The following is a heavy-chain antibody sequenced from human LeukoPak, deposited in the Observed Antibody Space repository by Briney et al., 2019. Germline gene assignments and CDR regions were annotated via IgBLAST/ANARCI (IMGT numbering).Heavy chain of an antibody. D-gene: IGHD3-10*01. CDR1: GGTFSSYA. Sequence: SVKVSCKASGGTFSSYAISWVRQAPGQGLEWMGRIIPIFGTANYAQKFQGRVTITTDESTSTAYMKLSSLRSEDTAVYYCARVSPGSGSYYRPEPYYFDYWGQGTLVTVSS. V-gene: IGHV1-69*05. CDR3: ARVSPGSGSYYRPEPYYFDY. J-gene: IGHJ4*02. CDR2: IIPIFGTA.